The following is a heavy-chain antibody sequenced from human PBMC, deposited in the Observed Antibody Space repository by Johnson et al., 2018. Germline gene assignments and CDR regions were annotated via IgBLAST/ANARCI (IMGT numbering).Heavy chain of an antibody. CDR1: GFTFDDYA. J-gene: IGHJ1*01. D-gene: IGHD6-19*01. CDR2: ISWHRGSI. CDR3: AKDMRESSGWYYQH. Sequence: VQLVESGGGLVQPGRSLRLSCAASGFTFDDYAMHWVRQAPGKGLEWVSGISWHRGSIGYADSVKGRFTISRDNAKNSLYLQMSTLRAEDTALYYCAKDMRESSGWYYQHWGQGTLVTVSS. V-gene: IGHV3-9*01.